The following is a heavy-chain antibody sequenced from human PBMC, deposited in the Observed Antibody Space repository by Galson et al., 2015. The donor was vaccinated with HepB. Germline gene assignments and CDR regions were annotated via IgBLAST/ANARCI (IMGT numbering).Heavy chain of an antibody. CDR2: IYPDDSDT. CDR1: GYSFRDNW. D-gene: IGHD5-18*01. Sequence: QSGAEVKKPGESLKISCEVSGYSFRDNWIAWVRQMPGKGLEWMGSIYPDDSDTRYSPSFQGQVTISAEKSISTAYLQWSSLKASDTAMYFCARQERGFSYGRNCDFDYWGQGTLVTVSS. CDR3: ARQERGFSYGRNCDFDY. J-gene: IGHJ4*02. V-gene: IGHV5-51*01.